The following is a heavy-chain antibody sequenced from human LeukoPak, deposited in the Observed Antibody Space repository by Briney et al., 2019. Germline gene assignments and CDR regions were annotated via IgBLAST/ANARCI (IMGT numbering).Heavy chain of an antibody. CDR2: ISGSGDST. D-gene: IGHD2-2*02. V-gene: IGHV3-23*01. CDR1: GFTFSSYA. Sequence: GGSLRLSCAASGFTFSSYAMSWVRRAPGKWLEWVSAISGSGDSTYYADSVKGRFSISRDDSKNTVHLQMNSLRAEDTAVYYCAKVDCGTSSCYKWGQGTLVTVTS. J-gene: IGHJ4*02. CDR3: AKVDCGTSSCYK.